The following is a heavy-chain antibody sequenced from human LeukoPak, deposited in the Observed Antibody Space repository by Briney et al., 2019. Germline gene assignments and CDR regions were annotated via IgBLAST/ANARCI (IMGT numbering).Heavy chain of an antibody. D-gene: IGHD2-15*01. CDR1: GFTVSSNS. J-gene: IGHJ4*02. CDR3: ARGVVVAARFDY. CDR2: IYSDNT. Sequence: GGSLRLSCAASGFTVSSNSMSWVRQAPGKGLEWVSFIYSDNTHYSDSVKGRFTISRDNSKNTLYLQMNSLRAEDTAVYYCARGVVVAARFDYWGQGTLVTVSS. V-gene: IGHV3-53*01.